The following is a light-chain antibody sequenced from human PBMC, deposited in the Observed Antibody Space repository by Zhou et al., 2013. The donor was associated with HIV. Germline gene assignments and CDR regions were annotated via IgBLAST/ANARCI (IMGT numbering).Light chain of an antibody. J-gene: IGKJ4*01. CDR2: LGS. CDR1: QSLLHSNGYNY. CDR3: MQALQTPQLT. V-gene: IGKV2-28*01. Sequence: DIVMTQSPLSLPVTPGEPASISCRSSQSLLHSNGYNYLNCYLQKPGQSPQLLIHLGSNRASGVPDRFSGSGSGTDFTLKISRLEGEAVGVYYCMQALQTPQLTFGGGTKVEIK.